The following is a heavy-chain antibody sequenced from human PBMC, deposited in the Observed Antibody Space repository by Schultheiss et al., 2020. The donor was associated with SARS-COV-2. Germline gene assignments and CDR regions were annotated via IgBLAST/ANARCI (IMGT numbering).Heavy chain of an antibody. Sequence: GGSLRLSCAASGFTFSSYSMNWVRQAPGKGLEWVSGISWNSGSIGYADSVKGRFTISRDNSKNSLYLQMNSLRDEDTAVYYCARAEWELTTGRYYFDYWGQGTLVTVSS. CDR3: ARAEWELTTGRYYFDY. D-gene: IGHD1-26*01. V-gene: IGHV3-48*02. J-gene: IGHJ4*02. CDR1: GFTFSSYS. CDR2: ISWNSGSI.